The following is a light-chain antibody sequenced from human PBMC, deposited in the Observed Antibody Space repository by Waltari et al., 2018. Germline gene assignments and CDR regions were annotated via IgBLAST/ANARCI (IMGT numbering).Light chain of an antibody. CDR1: SSDVGSYNF. Sequence: QSALTQPASVSGSPGQSITISCTGTSSDVGSYNFVSWYQQHTDKAPKLIIYKVSDRPVGVSNRFAGSKSDNTASLTISGLQAEDEAHYYCCSYTDGNTLVFGGGTKLTVL. V-gene: IGLV2-23*02. CDR2: KVS. CDR3: CSYTDGNTLV. J-gene: IGLJ2*01.